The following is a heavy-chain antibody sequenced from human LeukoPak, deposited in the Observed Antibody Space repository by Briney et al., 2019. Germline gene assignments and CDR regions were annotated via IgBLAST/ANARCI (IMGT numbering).Heavy chain of an antibody. CDR2: INHRGST. J-gene: IGHJ4*02. CDR1: GGSFSGYY. V-gene: IGHV4-34*01. Sequence: PSETLSLTCAVYGGSFSGYYWSWIRQPPGKGLEWIGEINHRGSTNYNPSLKSRVTISVDTSKNQFSLKLSSVTAADTAVYYWARGRGWTGYYFDYWGQGTLVTVS. D-gene: IGHD2-15*01. CDR3: ARGRGWTGYYFDY.